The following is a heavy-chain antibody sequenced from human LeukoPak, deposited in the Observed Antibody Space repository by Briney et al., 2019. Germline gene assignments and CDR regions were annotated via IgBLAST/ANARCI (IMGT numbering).Heavy chain of an antibody. J-gene: IGHJ3*02. Sequence: ASVKVSCKASGYTFTSYGISWVRQAPGQGLEWMGWISAYNGNTNYAQKLQGRVTMTTDTSTSTAYMELSSLRSEDTAVYYCARDLRQQLASGAFDIWGQGTMVTVSS. CDR1: GYTFTSYG. CDR2: ISAYNGNT. D-gene: IGHD6-13*01. V-gene: IGHV1-18*01. CDR3: ARDLRQQLASGAFDI.